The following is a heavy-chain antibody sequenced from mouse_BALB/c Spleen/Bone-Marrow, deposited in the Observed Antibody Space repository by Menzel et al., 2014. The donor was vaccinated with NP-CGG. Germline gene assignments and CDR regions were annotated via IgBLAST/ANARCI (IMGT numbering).Heavy chain of an antibody. CDR3: AREGDYYGSSFDY. V-gene: IGHV3-2*02. CDR2: ISYSGST. J-gene: IGHJ2*01. Sequence: VQLQQSGPGLVKPSQSLSLTCTVTGYSITSDYACNWIRQFPGNKLEWMGYISYSGSTSYNPSLKSRISITRDTSKNQFFLRLNAVTTEDTATYYCAREGDYYGSSFDYWGQGTTLTVSS. D-gene: IGHD1-1*01. CDR1: GYSITSDYA.